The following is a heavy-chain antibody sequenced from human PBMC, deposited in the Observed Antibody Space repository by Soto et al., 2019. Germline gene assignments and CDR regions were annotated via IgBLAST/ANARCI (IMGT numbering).Heavy chain of an antibody. J-gene: IGHJ6*02. D-gene: IGHD6-13*01. CDR1: GGSVSSGSYY. CDR3: ARSGSSSWYSYYYYGMDV. Sequence: PSETLSLTCTVSGGSVSSGSYYWSWIRQPPGKGLEWIGYIYYSGSTNYNPSLKSRVTISVDTSKNQFSLKLSSVTAADTAVYYCARSGSSSWYSYYYYGMDVWGQGTTVTVSS. CDR2: IYYSGST. V-gene: IGHV4-61*01.